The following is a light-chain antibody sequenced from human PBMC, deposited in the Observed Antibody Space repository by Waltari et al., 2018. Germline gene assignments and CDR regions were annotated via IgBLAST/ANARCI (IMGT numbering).Light chain of an antibody. J-gene: IGLJ2*01. CDR3: SSYAGNNNVV. Sequence: QSALTQPPSASGSPGPSVTISCTGTSSAVGGHHHVPWYQQPPGKAPKPMTYEVRKRPSGVPDRFSGSKSGNTASLTVSGLRAEDEADYYCSSYAGNNNVVFGGGTKLTVL. CDR2: EVR. V-gene: IGLV2-8*01. CDR1: SSAVGGHHH.